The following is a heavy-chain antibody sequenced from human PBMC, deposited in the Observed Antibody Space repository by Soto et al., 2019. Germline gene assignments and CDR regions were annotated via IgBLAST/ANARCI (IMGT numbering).Heavy chain of an antibody. J-gene: IGHJ5*02. V-gene: IGHV3-21*01. D-gene: IGHD6-13*01. CDR1: GFTFSSYA. Sequence: GGSLRLYCAAAGFTFSSYAMRWVRQAPGRGLEWVSTISSNSAYIYYTDALRGRFTISRDNAKSSLHLQMNSLRAEDTAVYYCTRDASRDSSARGWFDPWGPGTLVTVSS. CDR2: ISSNSAYI. CDR3: TRDASRDSSARGWFDP.